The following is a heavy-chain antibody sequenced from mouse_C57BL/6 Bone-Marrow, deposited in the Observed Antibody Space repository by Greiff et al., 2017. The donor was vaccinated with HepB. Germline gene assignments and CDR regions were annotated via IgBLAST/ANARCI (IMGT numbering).Heavy chain of an antibody. J-gene: IGHJ3*01. V-gene: IGHV5-15*01. Sequence: EVKLMESGGGLVQPGGSLKLSCAASGFTFSDYGMAWVRQAPRKGPEWVAFISNLAYSIYYADTMTGRFTISRENAKNTLYLEMSSLRSEDTAMYYCARLNGGAFAYWGQGTLVTVSA. CDR1: GFTFSDYG. CDR2: ISNLAYSI. CDR3: ARLNGGAFAY.